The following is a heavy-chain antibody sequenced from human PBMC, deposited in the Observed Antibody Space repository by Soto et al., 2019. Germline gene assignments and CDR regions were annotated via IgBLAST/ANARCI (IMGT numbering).Heavy chain of an antibody. CDR1: GGTFSSYT. D-gene: IGHD2-21*02. CDR3: ARSIVVVTALDY. CDR2: IIAGNGKS. Sequence: SVKVSCKASGGTFSSYTISWVRQAPGQGLEWMGGIIAGNGKSNYSQKFQGRVTITRDTSASTAYMELSSLRSEDTAVYYCARSIVVVTALDYWGQGTLVT. J-gene: IGHJ4*02. V-gene: IGHV1-69*10.